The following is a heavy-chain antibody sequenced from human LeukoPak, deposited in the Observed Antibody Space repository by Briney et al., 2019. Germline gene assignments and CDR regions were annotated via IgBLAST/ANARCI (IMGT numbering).Heavy chain of an antibody. D-gene: IGHD5-24*01. CDR3: ASRDGYNYDDAFDI. CDR2: IYHSGST. Sequence: SQTLSLTCAVSGGSISSGGYSWSWIEQPPGNGLEWIGYIYHSGSTYYNPSLKSRVTISVDRSKNQFSLKLSSVTAADTAVYYCASRDGYNYDDAFDIWGQGTMVTVSS. J-gene: IGHJ3*02. CDR1: GGSISSGGYS. V-gene: IGHV4-30-2*01.